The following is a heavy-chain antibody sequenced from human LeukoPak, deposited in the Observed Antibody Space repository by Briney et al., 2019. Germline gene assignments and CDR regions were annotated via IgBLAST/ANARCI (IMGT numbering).Heavy chain of an antibody. J-gene: IGHJ5*02. Sequence: GGSLRLSCAASGFTFSSYAMSWVRQTPGKGLEWVSAISGSGGSTYYADSVKGRFTISRDNSKNTLYLQMNSLRAEDTAVYYCAKTRSGSYISWFDPWGQGTLVTVSS. V-gene: IGHV3-23*01. D-gene: IGHD3-10*01. CDR2: ISGSGGST. CDR3: AKTRSGSYISWFDP. CDR1: GFTFSSYA.